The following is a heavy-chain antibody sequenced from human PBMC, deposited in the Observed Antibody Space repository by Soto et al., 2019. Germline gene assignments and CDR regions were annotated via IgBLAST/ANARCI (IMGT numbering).Heavy chain of an antibody. Sequence: QVQLVQSGSEGKEPGASMKISCQASGYTFTRYYITWVRQATGQGLEWMGWMNPQTGNTAYAEKFQGRVTRTRSTSMNTADMELSALRSEDTAVYYCARLSEESSSSNYYYFDMDVWGNGSTVTVSS. CDR1: GYTFTRYY. CDR2: MNPQTGNT. D-gene: IGHD6-6*01. V-gene: IGHV1-8*01. J-gene: IGHJ6*03. CDR3: ARLSEESSSSNYYYFDMDV.